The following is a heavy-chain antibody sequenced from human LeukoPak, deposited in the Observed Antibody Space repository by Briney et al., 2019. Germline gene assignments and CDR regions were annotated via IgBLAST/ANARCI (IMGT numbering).Heavy chain of an antibody. V-gene: IGHV1-18*01. CDR2: ISAYNGNT. Sequence: GASVKVSCKASGGTFSSYAISWVRQAPGQGLEWMGWISAYNGNTNYAQKLQGRVTMTTDTSTSTAYMELRSLRSDDTAVYYCARGDSNWQVDYWGQGTLVTVSS. J-gene: IGHJ4*02. CDR1: GGTFSSYA. CDR3: ARGDSNWQVDY. D-gene: IGHD4-11*01.